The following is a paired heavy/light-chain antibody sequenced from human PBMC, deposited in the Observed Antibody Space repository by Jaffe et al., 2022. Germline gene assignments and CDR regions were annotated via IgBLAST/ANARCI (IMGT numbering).Heavy chain of an antibody. D-gene: IGHD5-12*01. Sequence: QVQLVQSGAEVKKPGSSVKVSCKASGGTFSSYAISWVRQAPGQGLEWMGGIIPIFGTANYAQKFQGRVTITADESTSTAYMELSSLRSEDTAVYYCARDPGMGGYSGYDSLGEDYWGQGTLVTVSS. CDR1: GGTFSSYA. CDR2: IIPIFGTA. J-gene: IGHJ4*02. V-gene: IGHV1-69*01. CDR3: ARDPGMGGYSGYDSLGEDY.
Light chain of an antibody. CDR2: KIS. CDR1: QSLVHSDGNTY. Sequence: DIVMTQTPLSSPVTLGQPASISCRSSQSLVHSDGNTYLSWLQQRPGQPPRLLIYKISNRFSGVPDRFSGSGAGTDFTLKISRVEAEDVGVYYCMQATQFPLYATFGQGTKLEIK. V-gene: IGKV2-24*01. J-gene: IGKJ2*01. CDR3: MQATQFPLYAT.